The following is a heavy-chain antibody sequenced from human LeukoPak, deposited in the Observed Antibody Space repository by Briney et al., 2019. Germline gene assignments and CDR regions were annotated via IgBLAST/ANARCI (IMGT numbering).Heavy chain of an antibody. CDR1: GFTFSSYG. J-gene: IGHJ6*03. CDR2: IRYDGSNK. V-gene: IGHV3-30*02. Sequence: GGSLRLSCAASGFTFSSYGMHWVRQAPGKGLEWVAFIRYDGSNKYYADSVKGRFTISRDNSKNSLYLQMNSLRAEDTAVYYCARETYYYGSGSYRDYYYYMDVWGKGTTVTVSS. D-gene: IGHD3-10*01. CDR3: ARETYYYGSGSYRDYYYYMDV.